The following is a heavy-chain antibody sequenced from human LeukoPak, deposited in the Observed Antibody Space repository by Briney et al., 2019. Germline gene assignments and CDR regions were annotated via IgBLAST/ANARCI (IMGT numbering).Heavy chain of an antibody. CDR2: IYYSGST. CDR1: GGSISSGGYS. Sequence: KPSQTLSLTCAVSGGSISSGGYSWSWIRQPPGKGLEWIGYIYYSGSTYYNPSLKSRVTISVDTSKNQFSLKLSSVTAADTAVYYCARGSGYGSRVGFFDYWGQGTLVTVSS. D-gene: IGHD5-12*01. J-gene: IGHJ4*02. CDR3: ARGSGYGSRVGFFDY. V-gene: IGHV4-31*11.